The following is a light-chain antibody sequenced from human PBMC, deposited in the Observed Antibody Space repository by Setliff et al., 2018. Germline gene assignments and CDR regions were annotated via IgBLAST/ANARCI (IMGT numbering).Light chain of an antibody. Sequence: QSVLTQPASVSGSPGQAITISCTGTSSDVGSYDLVSWYRQYPGKAPKLMVYDVTKRPSGVSNRFSGSKSGNTASLTISGLQAEDEGDYYCCSYASSSTFVVFGGGTK. CDR3: CSYASSSTFVV. CDR1: SSDVGSYDL. V-gene: IGLV2-23*02. J-gene: IGLJ2*01. CDR2: DVT.